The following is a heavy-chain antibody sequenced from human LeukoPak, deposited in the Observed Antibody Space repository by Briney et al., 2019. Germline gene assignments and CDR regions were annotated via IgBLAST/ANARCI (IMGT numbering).Heavy chain of an antibody. V-gene: IGHV3-74*01. D-gene: IGHD3-16*01. CDR2: INSDGSGT. CDR3: ARAGGFLDY. J-gene: IGHJ4*02. Sequence: GGSLRLSCAASGFTFSSYEMNWVRQAPGKGLEWVSRINSDGSGTSYADSVKGRFTISRDNAKNTLYLQMNSLRAEDTAVYYCARAGGFLDYWGQGTLVTVSS. CDR1: GFTFSSYE.